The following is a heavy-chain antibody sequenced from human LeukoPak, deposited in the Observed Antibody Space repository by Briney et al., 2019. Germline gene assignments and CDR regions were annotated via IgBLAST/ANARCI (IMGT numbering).Heavy chain of an antibody. D-gene: IGHD1-26*01. CDR3: VRGTGSYYSLGY. V-gene: IGHV3-74*01. CDR1: GFTFSSYW. CDR2: INSDGSST. Sequence: GGSLRLSCAASGFTFSSYWMHWVRQAPGKGRVWVSRINSDGSSTSYADSVKGRSTISRDNATNTLYLQMDSLRAEDTAMYYCVRGTGSYYSLGYWGQGTLVTVSS. J-gene: IGHJ4*02.